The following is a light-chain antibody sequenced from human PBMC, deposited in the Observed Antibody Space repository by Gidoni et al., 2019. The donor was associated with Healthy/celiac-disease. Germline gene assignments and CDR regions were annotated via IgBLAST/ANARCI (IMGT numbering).Light chain of an antibody. V-gene: IGKV4-1*01. CDR1: QSVLYSSNNKNY. CDR3: QQYYSTLSFT. J-gene: IGKJ3*01. Sequence: DIVMPQSPDSLAVSLGERATINCKSSQSVLYSSNNKNYLAWYQQKPGQPPKLLIYWASTRESGVPDRFSGSGSGTDFTLTISSLQAEDVAVYYCQQYYSTLSFTFGPGTKVDIK. CDR2: WAS.